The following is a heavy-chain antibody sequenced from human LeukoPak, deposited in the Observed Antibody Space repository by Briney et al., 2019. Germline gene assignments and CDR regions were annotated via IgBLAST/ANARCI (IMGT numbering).Heavy chain of an antibody. CDR1: GYTFTSYG. CDR3: ARDDALLGAAYYFDY. CDR2: ISAYNGNT. Sequence: ASVKVSCKASGYTFTSYGISWVRQAPGQGLEWMGRISAYNGNTNYAQKLQGRVTMTTDTSTSTAYMELRSLRSDDTAVYSCARDDALLGAAYYFDYWGQGTLVTVSS. V-gene: IGHV1-18*04. J-gene: IGHJ4*02. D-gene: IGHD2-15*01.